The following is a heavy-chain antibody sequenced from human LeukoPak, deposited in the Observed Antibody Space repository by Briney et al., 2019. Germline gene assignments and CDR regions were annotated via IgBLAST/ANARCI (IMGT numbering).Heavy chain of an antibody. CDR1: GFTFSSYA. V-gene: IGHV3-30-3*01. CDR3: AREGYYFDY. CDR2: ISYGGSNK. Sequence: PGGSLRLSCAASGFTFSSYAMHWVRQAPGKGLEWVAVISYGGSNKYYADSVKGRFTISRDNSKNTLYLQMNSLRAEDTAVYYCAREGYYFDYWGQGTLVTVSS. J-gene: IGHJ4*02.